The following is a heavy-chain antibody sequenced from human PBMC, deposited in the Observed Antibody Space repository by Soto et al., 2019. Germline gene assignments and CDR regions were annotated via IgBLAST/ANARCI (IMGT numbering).Heavy chain of an antibody. CDR1: GGSISSSNW. V-gene: IGHV4-4*02. CDR2: IYHSGST. Sequence: NPSETLSLTCAVSGGSISSSNWWSWVRQPPGKGLEWIGEIYHSGSTNYNPSLKSRVTISVDKSKNQFSLKLSSVTAADTAVYYCARDHYGSGSYDYWGQGTLVTVSS. J-gene: IGHJ4*02. D-gene: IGHD3-10*01. CDR3: ARDHYGSGSYDY.